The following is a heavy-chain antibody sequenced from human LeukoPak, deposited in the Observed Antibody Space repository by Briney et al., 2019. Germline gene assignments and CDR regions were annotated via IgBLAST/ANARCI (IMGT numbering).Heavy chain of an antibody. CDR2: IRYDGSNK. D-gene: IGHD3-9*01. V-gene: IGHV3-30*02. J-gene: IGHJ4*02. CDR3: ATLLTGYRVFDY. CDR1: GFTFSSYG. Sequence: GGSLRLSCAASGFTFSSYGMHWVRQAPSKGLEWVAFIRYDGSNKYCADSVKGRFTISRDNSKNTLYLQMNSLRAEDTAVYYCATLLTGYRVFDYWGQGTLVTVSS.